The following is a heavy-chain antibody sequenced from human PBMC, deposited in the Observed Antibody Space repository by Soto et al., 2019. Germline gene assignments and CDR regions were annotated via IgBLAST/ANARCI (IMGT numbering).Heavy chain of an antibody. J-gene: IGHJ5*02. D-gene: IGHD5-12*01. CDR3: AWSPGNGAYEAYNSFDP. V-gene: IGHV2-70*01. Sequence: TQSVRLNCTFSGFSFTKRNVTWIRQTPGKALEWLAVIDGNDDKYYSTSLKTRLTISKDTSKNQVVLTVTNMDPVDTATYHCAWSPGNGAYEAYNSFDPWGQEILIAAS. CDR1: GFSFTKRN. CDR2: IDGNDDK.